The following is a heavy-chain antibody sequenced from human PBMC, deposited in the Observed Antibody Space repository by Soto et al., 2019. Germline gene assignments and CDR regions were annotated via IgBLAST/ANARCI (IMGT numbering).Heavy chain of an antibody. D-gene: IGHD3-3*01. CDR2: INHSGST. J-gene: IGHJ4*02. Sequence: SETLSLTCAVYGGSFSGYYWSWIRQPPGKGLEWIGEINHSGSTNYNPSLKSRVTISVDTSKNQFSLKLSSVTAADTAVYYCARGRPGTYYDFWSGYCPFDYWGQGTLVTVSS. CDR3: ARGRPGTYYDFWSGYCPFDY. V-gene: IGHV4-34*01. CDR1: GGSFSGYY.